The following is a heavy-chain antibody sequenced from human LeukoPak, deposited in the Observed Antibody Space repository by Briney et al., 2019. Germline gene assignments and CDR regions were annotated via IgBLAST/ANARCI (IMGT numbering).Heavy chain of an antibody. J-gene: IGHJ4*02. D-gene: IGHD3-16*01. CDR3: ARDSDSGFQ. CDR2: IDNRGST. Sequence: TSETLSLTCTVSGGSLSFYFWHWIRQPPGEGLDWIGEIDNRGSTQYKPSLRSRGIISIDTSGDHFSLKLTSVTSADTAVYFCARDSDSGFQWGQGMLVTVSS. V-gene: IGHV4-34*01. CDR1: GGSLSFYF.